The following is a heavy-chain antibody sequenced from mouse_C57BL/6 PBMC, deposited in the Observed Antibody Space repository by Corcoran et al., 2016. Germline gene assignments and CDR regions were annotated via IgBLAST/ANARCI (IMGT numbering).Heavy chain of an antibody. V-gene: IGHV1-26*01. D-gene: IGHD2-3*01. Sequence: EVQLQQSGPELVKPGASVKISCKASGYTFTDYYMNWVKQSHGKSLEWMGDINPNNGGTSYNQKFKGKATLTVDKSSSTAYMELRSLTSEDSAVYYCAGRWLLAYWGQGTLVTVSA. CDR2: INPNNGGT. CDR1: GYTFTDYY. CDR3: AGRWLLAY. J-gene: IGHJ3*01.